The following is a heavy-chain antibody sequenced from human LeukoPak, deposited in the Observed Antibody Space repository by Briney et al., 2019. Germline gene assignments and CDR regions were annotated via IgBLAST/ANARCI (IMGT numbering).Heavy chain of an antibody. CDR1: GFTFSSYW. CDR3: ARGGPIAAAGWFDP. V-gene: IGHV3-7*01. Sequence: GGSLRLSCAASGFTFSSYWMSWVRQAPGKGLEWVANIKKDGSEKYYVDSVKGRFTISRDNAKTSLYLQMNSLRAADTAVYYCARGGPIAAAGWFDPWGQGTLVTVSS. CDR2: IKKDGSEK. J-gene: IGHJ5*02. D-gene: IGHD6-13*01.